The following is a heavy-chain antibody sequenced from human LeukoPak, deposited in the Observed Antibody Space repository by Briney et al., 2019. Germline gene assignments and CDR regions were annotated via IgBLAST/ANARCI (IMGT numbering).Heavy chain of an antibody. D-gene: IGHD6-19*01. CDR3: AIAKGPVDIVVAATGVFGY. J-gene: IGHJ4*02. Sequence: GGSLRLSCAASGFTFGSFAMSWVRQAPGKGLEWVSGISDSGASTYYPDSVKGRFTISRDNSKNRLYLQMNSLRADDTAVYYCAIAKGPVDIVVAATGVFGYWGQGTLVTVSS. V-gene: IGHV3-23*01. CDR2: ISDSGAST. CDR1: GFTFGSFA.